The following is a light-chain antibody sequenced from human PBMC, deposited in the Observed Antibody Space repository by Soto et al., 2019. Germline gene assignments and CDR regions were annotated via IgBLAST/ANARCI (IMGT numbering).Light chain of an antibody. CDR1: SSDITYYNY. CDR2: DVS. J-gene: IGLJ2*01. V-gene: IGLV2-14*01. Sequence: QSALTRPASVSGSPGQSITISCTGTSSDITYYNYVSWYQQHPGKAPKLMIYDVSNRPTGVSNRFSGSKSGNTASLTISGLQAEDEAYYYCSSFTTRTAFVVFGGGTQLTVL. CDR3: SSFTTRTAFVV.